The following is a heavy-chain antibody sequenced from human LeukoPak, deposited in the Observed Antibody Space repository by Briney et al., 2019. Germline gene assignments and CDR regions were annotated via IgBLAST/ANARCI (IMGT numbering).Heavy chain of an antibody. V-gene: IGHV1-18*01. CDR1: GYTFTSYG. D-gene: IGHD6-6*01. CDR2: ISAYNGNT. J-gene: IGHJ3*02. CDR3: ASDQSEYSSSPDAFDI. Sequence: ASVKVSCKASGYTFTSYGISWVRQAPGQGLEWMGWISAYNGNTNYAQKLQGRVTMTTDTSTSTAYMELRSLRSDDTAVYYCASDQSEYSSSPDAFDIWGQGTMVTVSS.